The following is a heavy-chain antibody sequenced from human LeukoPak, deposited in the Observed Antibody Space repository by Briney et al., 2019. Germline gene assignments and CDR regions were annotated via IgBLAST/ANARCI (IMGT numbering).Heavy chain of an antibody. V-gene: IGHV1-69*01. CDR1: GATFSSYA. CDR3: ARGTLAAAGTPTFDY. CDR2: IIPIFGTA. J-gene: IGHJ4*02. Sequence: SLKVSCKASGATFSSYAISWVRQTPGQRLEWMGGIIPIFGTANYAQKFQGRVTITADESTSTAYMELSSLRSEDTAVYYCARGTLAAAGTPTFDYWGQGTLVTVSS. D-gene: IGHD6-13*01.